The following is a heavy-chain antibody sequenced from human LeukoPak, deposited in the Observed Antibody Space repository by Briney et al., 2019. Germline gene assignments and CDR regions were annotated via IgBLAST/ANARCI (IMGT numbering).Heavy chain of an antibody. D-gene: IGHD3-10*01. J-gene: IGHJ4*02. CDR3: AREPRDGSGSYPYYFDY. CDR1: GGTFSSYA. Sequence: SVKVSCKASGGTFSSYAISWVRQAPGQGLEWMGGIIPIFSTANYALKFQGRVTITTDESTSTAYMELSSLRSEDTAVYYCAREPRDGSGSYPYYFDYWGQGTLVTVSS. CDR2: IIPIFSTA. V-gene: IGHV1-69*05.